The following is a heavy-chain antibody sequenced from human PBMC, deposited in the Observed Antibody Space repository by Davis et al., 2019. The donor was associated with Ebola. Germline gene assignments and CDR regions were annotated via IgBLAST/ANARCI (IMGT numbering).Heavy chain of an antibody. D-gene: IGHD1-14*01. CDR1: GYAFTSYD. V-gene: IGHV1-8*01. CDR3: ARSGVRGYYNGMDV. J-gene: IGHJ6*02. CDR2: MNPNSGNT. Sequence: AASVKVSCKASGYAFTSYDIIWVRQVTGQGLEWMGWMNPNSGNTGYVERFQGRVTMSRNTSISTAYMELSSLRSEDTAVYYCARSGVRGYYNGMDVWGQGTTVTVSS.